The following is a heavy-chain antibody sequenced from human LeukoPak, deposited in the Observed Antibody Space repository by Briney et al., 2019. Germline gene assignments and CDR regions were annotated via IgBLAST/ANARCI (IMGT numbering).Heavy chain of an antibody. CDR3: VRQEGLKSGIDY. D-gene: IGHD6-25*01. CDR1: GYSFTSYW. Sequence: GEPLKISCKGSGYSFTSYWIGGVRQMPGKGLEGMGIIYPGDSDTRYSPSFQGQVTISADKSSSTAYLQWSSLKASDTAMCYCVRQEGLKSGIDYWGRGTLVTVSS. J-gene: IGHJ4*02. CDR2: IYPGDSDT. V-gene: IGHV5-51*01.